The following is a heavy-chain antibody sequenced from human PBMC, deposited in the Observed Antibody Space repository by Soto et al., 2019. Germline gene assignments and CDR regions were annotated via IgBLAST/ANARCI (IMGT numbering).Heavy chain of an antibody. J-gene: IGHJ5*02. V-gene: IGHV3-7*05. CDR3: ARDHSWNYVWFWFDP. CDR1: GFTFSSYW. Sequence: GGSLRLSCAASGFTFSSYWMSWVRQAPGKGLEWVANIKQDGSEKYYVDSVKGRFTISRDNAKNSLYLQMNSLRAEDTAVYYCARDHSWNYVWFWFDPWGQGTLVTVSS. D-gene: IGHD1-7*01. CDR2: IKQDGSEK.